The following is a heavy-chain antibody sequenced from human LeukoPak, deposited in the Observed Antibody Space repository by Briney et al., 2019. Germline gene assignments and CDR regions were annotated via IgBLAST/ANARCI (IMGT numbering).Heavy chain of an antibody. D-gene: IGHD1-26*01. J-gene: IGHJ4*02. CDR3: ARVKNRSGSYSDY. CDR1: GFTFSDYY. Sequence: GGSLRFSCAASGFTFSDYYMSWIRQAPGKGLEWVSYISSSGSTIYYADSVKGRFTISRDNAKNSLYLQMNSLRAEDTAVYYCARVKNRSGSYSDYWGQGTLVTVSS. CDR2: ISSSGSTI. V-gene: IGHV3-11*01.